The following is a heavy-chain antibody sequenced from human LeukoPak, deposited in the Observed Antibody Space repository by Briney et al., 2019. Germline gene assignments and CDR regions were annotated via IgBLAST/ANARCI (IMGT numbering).Heavy chain of an antibody. J-gene: IGHJ3*02. V-gene: IGHV3-53*01. Sequence: GGSLRLSCAASGFTFSSYAMSWVRQAPGKGLEWVSVIYSGGSTYYADSVKGRFTISRDNSKNTLYLQMNSLRAEDTAVYYCAREARIFDAFDIWGQGTMVTVSS. CDR3: AREARIFDAFDI. CDR2: IYSGGST. CDR1: GFTFSSYA. D-gene: IGHD3-9*01.